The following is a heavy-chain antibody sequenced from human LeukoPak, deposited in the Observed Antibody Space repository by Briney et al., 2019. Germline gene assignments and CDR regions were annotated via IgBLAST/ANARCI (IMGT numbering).Heavy chain of an antibody. J-gene: IGHJ5*02. CDR2: INPSGGST. CDR3: ARAFLEWLHWFDP. D-gene: IGHD3-3*01. Sequence: ASVKVSCKASGYTFTSYYMHWVRQAPGQGLEWMGIINPSGGSTSYAQKFQGRVTMTRDTSTSTVYMELSSLRSEDTAVYYCARAFLEWLHWFDPWGQGTLVTVSP. CDR1: GYTFTSYY. V-gene: IGHV1-46*01.